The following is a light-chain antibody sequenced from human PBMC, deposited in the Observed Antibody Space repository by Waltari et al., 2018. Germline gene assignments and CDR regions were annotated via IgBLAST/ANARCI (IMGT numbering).Light chain of an antibody. V-gene: IGLV2-8*01. J-gene: IGLJ3*02. Sequence: QSALTQPPSASGSPGQSVTISCTGPSSDVGGYNYVPWYQQHPGKAPKLMIYEVSTRPSGVPDRFSGSKSGNTASLTVSGLQAEDEADYYCSSYAGSNNYWVFGGGTKLTVL. CDR2: EVS. CDR3: SSYAGSNNYWV. CDR1: SSDVGGYNY.